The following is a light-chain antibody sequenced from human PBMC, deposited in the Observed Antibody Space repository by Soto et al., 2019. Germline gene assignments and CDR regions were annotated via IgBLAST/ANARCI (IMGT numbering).Light chain of an antibody. CDR1: SSDVGGYNY. J-gene: IGLJ3*02. CDR3: SSYTGSITPGV. Sequence: QSALTQPASVSGSPGQSITISCTGTSSDVGGYNYVSWYQQHPGKAPKLMIYDVSNRPSGVSNRFSGSKSGNTASLTISGPQAEEEVDYSGSSYTGSITPGVFGGGTKVTVL. V-gene: IGLV2-14*01. CDR2: DVS.